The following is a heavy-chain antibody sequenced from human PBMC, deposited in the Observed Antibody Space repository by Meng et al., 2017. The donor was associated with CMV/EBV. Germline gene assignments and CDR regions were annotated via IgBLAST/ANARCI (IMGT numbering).Heavy chain of an antibody. Sequence: QVRHGHGGAEVKKPRASGKVSCKASGYTFGSYGISWVRQAPGQGLEWMGWISGYNGQTKYAQKFQGRVTMTTDTPTSTAYMELRSLRSDDTAVYYCARAPIFSGGDCSHWGQGTLVTVSS. J-gene: IGHJ4*02. CDR3: ARAPIFSGGDCSH. D-gene: IGHD2-21*02. CDR2: ISGYNGQT. V-gene: IGHV1-18*01. CDR1: GYTFGSYG.